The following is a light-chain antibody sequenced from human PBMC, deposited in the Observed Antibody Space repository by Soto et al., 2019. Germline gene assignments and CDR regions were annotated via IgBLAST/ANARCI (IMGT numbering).Light chain of an antibody. Sequence: ETVMTQSPATLSVSPGETAILSCRASQSVGDRLAWYQQKPGQGPRLLIYGASTRPTGIPARFTGTGSGSEFTLTISSLQSEDSAVYYCQQYRNWPPITFGQGTKVEI. CDR2: GAS. J-gene: IGKJ1*01. CDR1: QSVGDR. CDR3: QQYRNWPPIT. V-gene: IGKV3-15*01.